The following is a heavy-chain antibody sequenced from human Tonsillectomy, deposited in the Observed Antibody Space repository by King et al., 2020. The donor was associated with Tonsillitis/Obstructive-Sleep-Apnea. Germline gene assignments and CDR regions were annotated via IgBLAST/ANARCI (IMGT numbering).Heavy chain of an antibody. J-gene: IGHJ4*02. D-gene: IGHD1-1*01. V-gene: IGHV3-15*01. CDR2: IKRKAHGGTT. Sequence: VQLVESGGGLVKPGESLRLSCAASGFAFKDVWMSWVRQAPGKGLEWVCRIKRKAHGGTTDYAAPVKGRFTIPRDDSENTLYLQMNSLKTEDTAVYYCTTDWGTMYYFEHWGQGTLVTVSS. CDR1: GFAFKDVW. CDR3: TTDWGTMYYFEH.